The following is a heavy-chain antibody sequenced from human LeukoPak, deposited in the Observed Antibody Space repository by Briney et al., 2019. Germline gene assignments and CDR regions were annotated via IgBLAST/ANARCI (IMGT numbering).Heavy chain of an antibody. Sequence: GSLRLSCAASKFTFDDYGMSWVRQAPGKGLEWVSLIYSGGSTYYTDSVKGRFTISRDNSKNTLYLQMNSLRAEDTAVYYCARRAGDYSHPYDYWGQGILVTVSS. D-gene: IGHD3-22*01. J-gene: IGHJ4*02. CDR2: IYSGGST. CDR3: ARRAGDYSHPYDY. V-gene: IGHV3-53*01. CDR1: KFTFDDYG.